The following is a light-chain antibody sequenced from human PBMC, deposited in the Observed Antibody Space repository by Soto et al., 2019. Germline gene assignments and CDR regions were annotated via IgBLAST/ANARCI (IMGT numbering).Light chain of an antibody. CDR3: QHYNNWWT. V-gene: IGKV3-15*01. Sequence: EIVLTQSPATLSLSPGERATLSCRASQSVGSGLVWYQQKPGQAPRLLIYGASTRATGVPARFSGSGSGTEFTLTISSLQSEDFAVYYCQHYNNWWTFGQGTKVDI. CDR1: QSVGSG. J-gene: IGKJ1*01. CDR2: GAS.